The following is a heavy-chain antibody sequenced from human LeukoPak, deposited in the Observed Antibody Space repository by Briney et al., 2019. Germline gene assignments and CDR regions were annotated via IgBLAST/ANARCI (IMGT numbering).Heavy chain of an antibody. CDR3: VKDVANDKVATTALDW. CDR1: GFTVSRDA. D-gene: IGHD5-12*01. CDR2: ISSNGGST. J-gene: IGHJ4*02. Sequence: PGGCLCLACPASGFTVSRDAMHYVRQAPGKGLEYVSAISSNGGSTYYADSVKGRFTISRDNSKNTLYLQMSSLRAEDTAVYYSVKDVANDKVATTALDWGGQGSLVTVSS. V-gene: IGHV3-64D*09.